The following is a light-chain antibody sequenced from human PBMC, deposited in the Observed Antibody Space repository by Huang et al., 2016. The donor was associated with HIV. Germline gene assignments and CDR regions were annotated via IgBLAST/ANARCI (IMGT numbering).Light chain of an antibody. CDR3: QQYYNTPRT. CDR2: WAS. J-gene: IGKJ2*01. Sequence: DIVLTQSPDSLAVSLGERATIGCKSSQNLLYTSNKANYLARYQQKPGQPPNLLITWASPREAGVPDRFSGAGSETEFTLTISSLRAEDVAVYYCQQYYNTPRTFGQGTKLEIK. CDR1: QNLLYTSNKANY. V-gene: IGKV4-1*01.